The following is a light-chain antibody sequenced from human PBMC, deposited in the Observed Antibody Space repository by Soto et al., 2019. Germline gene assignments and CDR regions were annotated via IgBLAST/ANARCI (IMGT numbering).Light chain of an antibody. J-gene: IGKJ1*01. V-gene: IGKV3-20*01. CDR3: QQYGSSPRT. CDR2: GAS. Sequence: EIVLTQSPGTLSLSPGERATLSCRASQSVSSSYLAWYQQKLGQAPRLLIYGASSRATDIPDRFSGSGSGTDFTLTISRLDPEDFAVYYCQQYGSSPRTFGQGTKVEIK. CDR1: QSVSSSY.